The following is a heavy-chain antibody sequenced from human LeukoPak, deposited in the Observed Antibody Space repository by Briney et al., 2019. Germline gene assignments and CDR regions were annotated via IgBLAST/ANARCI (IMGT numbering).Heavy chain of an antibody. V-gene: IGHV1-2*02. CDR2: INPHSGGT. CDR1: GYTFTGYY. Sequence: ASVEVSCKASGYTFTGYYIHWLRQAPGQGPEWMGWINPHSGGTNYAQKFQGRVTMTRDTSISTAYIELSSLRSDDTAMYYCARDLLMYYSGSGESTWGQGTQVTVSS. CDR3: ARDLLMYYSGSGEST. J-gene: IGHJ5*02. D-gene: IGHD3-10*01.